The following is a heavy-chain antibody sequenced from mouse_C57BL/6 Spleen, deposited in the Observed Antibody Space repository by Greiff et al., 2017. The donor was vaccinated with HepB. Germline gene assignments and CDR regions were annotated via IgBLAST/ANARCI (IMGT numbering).Heavy chain of an antibody. D-gene: IGHD4-1*01. CDR3: AREENWALAY. V-gene: IGHV1-64*01. CDR2: IHPNSGST. CDR1: GYTFTSYW. Sequence: QVQLQQPGAELVKPGASVKLSCKASGYTFTSYWMHWVKQRPGQGLEWIGMIHPNSGSTNYNEKFKSKATLTVDKSSSTAYMQRSSLTAEDSAVYYWAREENWALAYWGQGTLVTVSA. J-gene: IGHJ3*01.